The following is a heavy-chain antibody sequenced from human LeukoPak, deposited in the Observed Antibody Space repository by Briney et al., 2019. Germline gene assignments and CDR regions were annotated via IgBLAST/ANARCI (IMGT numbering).Heavy chain of an antibody. CDR1: GFSFTNDW. CDR3: ARNMWWAFDI. J-gene: IGHJ3*02. Sequence: GGSLRLSCAASGFSFTNDWMTWVRQAPGWGLEWVATIKGDGSEKSYVDSVKGRFTISRDNSENSLYLQMNTLRGDDTAVYYCARNMWWAFDIRARGQWSPSLQ. D-gene: IGHD2-21*01. CDR2: IKGDGSEK. V-gene: IGHV3-7*01.